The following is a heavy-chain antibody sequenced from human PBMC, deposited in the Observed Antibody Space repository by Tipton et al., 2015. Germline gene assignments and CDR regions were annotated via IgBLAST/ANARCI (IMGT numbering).Heavy chain of an antibody. V-gene: IGHV4-4*07. CDR2: IYTSGST. D-gene: IGHD3-16*01. CDR1: GGSISPYY. J-gene: IGHJ6*02. Sequence: LRLSCTVSGGSISPYYWMWIRQSAGKGLEWIGRIYTSGSTSYNPSLKSRVTISLDTSKSQFSLKLTSVTAADTAVYYCARFNYGPLYCYYAMDLWGQGATVAVSS. CDR3: ARFNYGPLYCYYAMDL.